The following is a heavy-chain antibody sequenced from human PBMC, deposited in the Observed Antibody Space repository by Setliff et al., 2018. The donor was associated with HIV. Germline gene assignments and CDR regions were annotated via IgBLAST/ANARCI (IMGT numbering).Heavy chain of an antibody. Sequence: ASVKVSCKASGYTFTSYGISWVRQAPGQGLEWMGWISTYNGNTNYAQKLQGRVTMTTDTSTTTAYMGLRSLKSDDTAVYYCARNTYYYGSGSYPNYYYGMDVWGQGTTVTVSS. V-gene: IGHV1-18*01. CDR2: ISTYNGNT. J-gene: IGHJ6*02. D-gene: IGHD3-10*01. CDR3: ARNTYYYGSGSYPNYYYGMDV. CDR1: GYTFTSYG.